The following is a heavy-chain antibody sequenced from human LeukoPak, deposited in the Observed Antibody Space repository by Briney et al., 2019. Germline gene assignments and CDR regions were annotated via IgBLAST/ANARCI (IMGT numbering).Heavy chain of an antibody. CDR3: ARVLTTVTTNLNYFDY. J-gene: IGHJ4*02. V-gene: IGHV4-34*01. CDR1: GVSFSGYY. Sequence: PSETLSFTCAGYGVSFSGYYWSWIRQPPGKGLEWIGEINHSVSTNSNPSLKSRVTMSLDTSKNQFSLKLSSVTAADTAVYYCARVLTTVTTNLNYFDYWGQGTLVSVSS. CDR2: INHSVST. D-gene: IGHD4-17*01.